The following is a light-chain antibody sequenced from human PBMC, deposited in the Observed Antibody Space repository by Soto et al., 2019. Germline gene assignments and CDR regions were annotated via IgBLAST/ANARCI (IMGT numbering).Light chain of an antibody. CDR3: SSYTTTIAPFV. Sequence: QSVLTQPASVSGSPGQSITISCTGITSDVGADNYVSWYQQHPDKAPKLMIYEVSNRPSGVSNRFSGSKSGNTASLTISGRQADDEADYYCSSYTTTIAPFVFGTGTKVTVL. CDR2: EVS. V-gene: IGLV2-14*01. J-gene: IGLJ1*01. CDR1: TSDVGADNY.